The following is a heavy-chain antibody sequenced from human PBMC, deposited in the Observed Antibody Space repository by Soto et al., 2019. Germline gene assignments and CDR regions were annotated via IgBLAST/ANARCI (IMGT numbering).Heavy chain of an antibody. J-gene: IGHJ6*02. CDR2: IYHSGST. D-gene: IGHD3-10*01. Sequence: KPSETLSLTCAVSGGSISISNWWSCVRQPPGKGLEWIGEIYHSGSTNYNPSLKSRVTISVDKSKNQFSLKLSSVTAADTAVYYCARGAYYYGSGSPLCYYYGMDVWGQGTTVTVSS. V-gene: IGHV4-4*02. CDR1: GGSISISNW. CDR3: ARGAYYYGSGSPLCYYYGMDV.